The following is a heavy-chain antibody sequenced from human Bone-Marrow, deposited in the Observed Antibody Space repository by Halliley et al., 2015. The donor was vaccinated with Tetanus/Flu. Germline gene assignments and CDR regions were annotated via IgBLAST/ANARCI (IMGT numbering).Heavy chain of an antibody. CDR3: ARDSVAGIRFDN. Sequence: TLSLTCTVSGGSMHSYYWSWIRQPPGKGLEWLGHVFYSGRTSYNPPLKRRVIISVDMSKNQFSLELNSVTAADTAIYYCARDSVAGIRFDNWGQGTLVTVSS. J-gene: IGHJ4*02. CDR2: VFYSGRT. D-gene: IGHD6-19*01. CDR1: GGSMHSYY. V-gene: IGHV4-59*01.